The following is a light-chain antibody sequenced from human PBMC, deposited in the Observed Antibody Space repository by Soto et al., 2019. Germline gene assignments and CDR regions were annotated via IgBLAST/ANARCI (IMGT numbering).Light chain of an antibody. CDR2: KTS. CDR3: VEASLLPHA. Sequence: DIVLTQTPLSSPVTLGQPASISCKSSQSLAYSDGNIYLNWLQQRPGQPPRLLIYKTSNRFSGVPDRFSGSGAGTAFTLKSSKVEAEDVGVYYCVEASLLPHAFGQGTKVEIK. V-gene: IGKV2-24*01. J-gene: IGKJ1*01. CDR1: QSLAYSDGNIY.